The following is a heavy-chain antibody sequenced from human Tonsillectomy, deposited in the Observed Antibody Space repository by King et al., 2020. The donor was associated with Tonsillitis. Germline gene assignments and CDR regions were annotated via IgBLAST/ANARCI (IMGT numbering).Heavy chain of an antibody. CDR2: IYTSGST. Sequence: VQLQESGPGLVKPSETLSLTCTVSGGSISSNYLTWIRQPAGKGLEWIGRIYTSGSTNYNPSLKSRVTLSVDTSKNHFSLKLSSVTAADMAVYYCAREVVVVVGATYYYFYMDVWGKGTTVTVSS. V-gene: IGHV4-4*07. D-gene: IGHD2-15*01. CDR3: AREVVVVVGATYYYFYMDV. J-gene: IGHJ6*03. CDR1: GGSISSNY.